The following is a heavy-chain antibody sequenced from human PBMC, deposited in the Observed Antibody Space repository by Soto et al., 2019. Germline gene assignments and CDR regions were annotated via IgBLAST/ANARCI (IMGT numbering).Heavy chain of an antibody. CDR1: GYTFIRYG. V-gene: IGHV1-18*01. J-gene: IGHJ6*02. CDR3: ARGGCYVNSCGEFSHYGSDF. D-gene: IGHD2-21*01. Sequence: VQWVQSAGEVKKPGASVKVSCKASGYTFIRYGITWVRQAPGQGLEWMGWISPYNDYTSYAQNLRGRVTMTTDTPTTTVYVEVRIHKSDDTAVYSGARGGCYVNSCGEFSHYGSDFWAHGTSVTVSS. CDR2: ISPYNDYT.